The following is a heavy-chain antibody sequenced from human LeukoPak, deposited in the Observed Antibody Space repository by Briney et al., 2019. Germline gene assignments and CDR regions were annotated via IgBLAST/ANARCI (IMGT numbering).Heavy chain of an antibody. J-gene: IGHJ4*02. CDR3: AKTMSPYYYDSSGF. CDR2: IRYDGSNK. CDR1: GFTFSSYG. D-gene: IGHD3-22*01. Sequence: GGSLRLSCAASGFTFSSYGMHWVRQAPGKGLEWVAFIRYDGSNKYYADSAKGRFTISRDNSKNTLYLQMNSLRTEDTAVYYCAKTMSPYYYDSSGFWGQGSLVTVSS. V-gene: IGHV3-30*02.